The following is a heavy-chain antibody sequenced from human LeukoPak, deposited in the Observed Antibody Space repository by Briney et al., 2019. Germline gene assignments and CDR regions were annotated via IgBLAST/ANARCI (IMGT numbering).Heavy chain of an antibody. CDR3: ARARAGWYGENWFDP. D-gene: IGHD6-19*01. CDR1: GFTFSSYA. J-gene: IGHJ5*02. CDR2: ISSDGNEK. Sequence: AGGSLRLSCAASGFTFSSYAMSWVRQAPGKGLEWVAVISSDGNEKYYADSVKGRFTISRDNSKNTLYLEMNNMRPEDTAVYYCARARAGWYGENWFDPWGQGTLVTVSS. V-gene: IGHV3-30*03.